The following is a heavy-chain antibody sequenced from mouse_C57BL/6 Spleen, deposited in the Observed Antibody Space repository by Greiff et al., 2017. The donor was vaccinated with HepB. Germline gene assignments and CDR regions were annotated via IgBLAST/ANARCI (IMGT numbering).Heavy chain of an antibody. CDR1: GFTFSSYA. D-gene: IGHD2-5*01. Sequence: EVKLMESGEGLVKPGGSLKLSCAASGFTFSSYAMSWVRQTPEKRLEWVAYISSGGDYIYYADTVKGRFTIPRDNARNTLYLQMSSLKSEDTAMYYGTRDEGAYYSNYVGAMDYGGQGTAVTVSS. CDR3: TRDEGAYYSNYVGAMDY. V-gene: IGHV5-9-1*02. J-gene: IGHJ4*01. CDR2: ISSGGDYI.